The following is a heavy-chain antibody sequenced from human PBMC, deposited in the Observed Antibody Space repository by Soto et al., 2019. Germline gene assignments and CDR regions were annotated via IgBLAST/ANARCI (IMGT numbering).Heavy chain of an antibody. CDR2: ISYGGNA. Sequence: AWSLRLSCSASTGSVFNNDMSWVRQAPGKGLEWVSVISYGGNADYAESVKDRLVISRDNSKHMLYLEMNNLRVDDTAVYYCARDPRNWGQGTLVTVSS. CDR3: ARDPRN. J-gene: IGHJ1*01. V-gene: IGHV3-66*01. CDR1: TGSVFNND.